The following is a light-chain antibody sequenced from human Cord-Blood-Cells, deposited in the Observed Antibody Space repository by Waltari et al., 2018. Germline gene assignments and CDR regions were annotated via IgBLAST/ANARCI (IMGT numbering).Light chain of an antibody. CDR1: QSVSSSY. J-gene: IGKJ1*01. Sequence: EIVLTQSPGTLSLSPGERATLSCRASQSVSSSYLAWYQQKPGQAPRILIYGASSRATGIPDRFSGSGSGTDFTLTISRLEPEDFAVYDCQQYGSSPWTFGQGTKVEIK. V-gene: IGKV3-20*01. CDR2: GAS. CDR3: QQYGSSPWT.